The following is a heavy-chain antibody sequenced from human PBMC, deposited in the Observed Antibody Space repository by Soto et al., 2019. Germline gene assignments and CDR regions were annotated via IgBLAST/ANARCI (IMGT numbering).Heavy chain of an antibody. V-gene: IGHV3-23*01. J-gene: IGHJ4*02. D-gene: IGHD1-1*01. Sequence: PGGSLRLSCAASGFTFSSYAMSWVRQAPGKGLEWVSAISGSGGSTYYADSVKGRFTISRDNSKNTLYLQMNSLRAEDTAVYYCAKDSVWNLSFGLYFDYWGQGTLVTVSS. CDR3: AKDSVWNLSFGLYFDY. CDR1: GFTFSSYA. CDR2: ISGSGGST.